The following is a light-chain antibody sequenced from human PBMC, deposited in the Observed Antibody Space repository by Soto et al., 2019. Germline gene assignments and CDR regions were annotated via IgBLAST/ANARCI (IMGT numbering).Light chain of an antibody. CDR1: QDISNY. J-gene: IGKJ2*01. CDR3: QQYDNHPT. CDR2: DAS. V-gene: IGKV1-33*01. Sequence: DIQTTQSPSSLSASVGDRVTITCQTRQDISNYLNWYQQKPGKAPKLLIYDASNLETGVPSRFSGSGSGTDFTFTISCLQPEDIATYYCQQYDNHPTFGQGTKLEIK.